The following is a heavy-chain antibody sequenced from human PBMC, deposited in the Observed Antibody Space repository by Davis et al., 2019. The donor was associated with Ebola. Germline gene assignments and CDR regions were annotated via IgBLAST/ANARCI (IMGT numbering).Heavy chain of an antibody. J-gene: IGHJ6*02. V-gene: IGHV3-21*01. Sequence: GESLKISCAASGFTFSSYSMNWVRQAPGKGLEWVSSISSSSSYIYYADSVKGRFTISRDNSKNTLYLQMNSLRAEDTAVYYCARERWIGGYYYYGMDVWGQGTTVTVSS. CDR3: ARERWIGGYYYYGMDV. CDR1: GFTFSSYS. CDR2: ISSSSSYI. D-gene: IGHD5-12*01.